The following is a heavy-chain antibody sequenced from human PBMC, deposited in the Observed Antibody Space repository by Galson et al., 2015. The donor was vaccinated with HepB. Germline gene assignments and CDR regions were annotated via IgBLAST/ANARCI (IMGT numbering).Heavy chain of an antibody. V-gene: IGHV3-15*01. Sequence: SLRLSCAASGFTFSNAWMSWVRQAPGKGLEWVGRIKSKTDGGTTDYAAPVKGRFTISRDDSKNTLYLQMNSLKTGDTAVYYCTTDRVTGGSYFDYWGQGTLVTVSS. CDR3: TTDRVTGGSYFDY. CDR2: IKSKTDGGTT. CDR1: GFTFSNAW. D-gene: IGHD2-21*02. J-gene: IGHJ4*02.